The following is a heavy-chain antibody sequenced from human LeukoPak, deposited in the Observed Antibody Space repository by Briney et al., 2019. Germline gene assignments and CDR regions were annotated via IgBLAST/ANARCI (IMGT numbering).Heavy chain of an antibody. CDR1: GGSISSGGYS. J-gene: IGHJ4*02. CDR3: ATSGWYLLPGVY. D-gene: IGHD6-19*01. Sequence: PSETLSLTCAVSGGSISSGGYSWSWIRQPPGKGLEWIGYIYYSGSTYYNPSLESRVTISVDTSKNQFSLKLSSVTAADTAVYYCATSGWYLLPGVYWGQGTLVTVSS. CDR2: IYYSGST. V-gene: IGHV4-30-2*03.